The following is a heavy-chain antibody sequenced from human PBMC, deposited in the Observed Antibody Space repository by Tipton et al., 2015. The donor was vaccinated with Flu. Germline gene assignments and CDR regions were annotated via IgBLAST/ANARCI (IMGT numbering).Heavy chain of an antibody. J-gene: IGHJ3*02. D-gene: IGHD3-9*01. V-gene: IGHV5-51*01. Sequence: QLVQSGAEVKKPGESLKISCKGSGYSFTKYWIAWVRQMPGKGLEWMGIIYAGDSDTRYSPPFQGQATISADKTISTAYLQWSSLKASDTAIYYCARKVDWHDAFDIWGQGTVVTVSS. CDR1: GYSFTKYW. CDR3: ARKVDWHDAFDI. CDR2: IYAGDSDT.